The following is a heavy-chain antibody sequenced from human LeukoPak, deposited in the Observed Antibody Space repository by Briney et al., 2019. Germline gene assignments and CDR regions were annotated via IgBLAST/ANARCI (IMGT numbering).Heavy chain of an antibody. CDR2: ISSSGSTI. J-gene: IGHJ3*02. CDR3: ARVRDPTSAFDI. CDR1: GFTFSDYY. Sequence: GGSLRLSCAASGFTFSDYYMSWIRQAPGKGLEWVSYISSSGSTIYYADSVKGRFTISRDNAKNSLYLQTNSLRAEDTAVYYCARVRDPTSAFDIWGQGTMVTVSS. V-gene: IGHV3-11*01.